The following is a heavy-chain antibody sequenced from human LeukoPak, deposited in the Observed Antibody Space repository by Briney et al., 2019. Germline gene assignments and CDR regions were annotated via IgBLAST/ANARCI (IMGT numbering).Heavy chain of an antibody. CDR2: ISYDGSNK. J-gene: IGHJ3*02. CDR3: ARTGYSGSDDAFDI. Sequence: GGSLRLSCAASGFTFSSYAMHWVRQAPGKGLEWVAVISYDGSNKYYADSVKGRFTISRDNSKNTLYLEMNSLGAEDPAFYYCARTGYSGSDDAFDIWGQGTMVTGSS. V-gene: IGHV3-30-3*01. CDR1: GFTFSSYA. D-gene: IGHD5-12*01.